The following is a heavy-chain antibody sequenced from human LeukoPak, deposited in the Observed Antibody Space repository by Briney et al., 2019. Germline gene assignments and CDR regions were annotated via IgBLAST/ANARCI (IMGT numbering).Heavy chain of an antibody. CDR2: INPNSGGT. Sequence: GESLQISCQGSGYTFTSYWIGWVRQLPGKGLEWMGWINPNSGGTNYAQRFQGRVTMTRDTSISTAYMELSRLRSDDTAVYYCARALPLASLWFGECIDYWGQGTLVTVSS. V-gene: IGHV1-2*02. D-gene: IGHD3-10*01. CDR3: ARALPLASLWFGECIDY. CDR1: GYTFTSYW. J-gene: IGHJ4*02.